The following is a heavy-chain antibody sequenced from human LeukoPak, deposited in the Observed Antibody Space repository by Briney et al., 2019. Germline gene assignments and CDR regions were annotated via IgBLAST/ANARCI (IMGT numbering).Heavy chain of an antibody. J-gene: IGHJ4*02. V-gene: IGHV3-48*01. CDR2: ISSSSSTI. D-gene: IGHD2-2*03. CDR3: ASVGHCTSYSCPYYFDY. Sequence: GGSLRLSCAASGLTFSDYTMNWVRQAPGKGLEWVSCISSSSSTISYADSVKGRFTISRDNAKNSLFLQMNSLRAEDTAVYYCASVGHCTSYSCPYYFDYWGQGTLVTVSS. CDR1: GLTFSDYT.